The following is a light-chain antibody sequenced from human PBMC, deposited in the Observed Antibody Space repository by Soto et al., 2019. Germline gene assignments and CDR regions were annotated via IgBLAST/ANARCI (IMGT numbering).Light chain of an antibody. CDR2: GAL. V-gene: IGKV3-20*01. Sequence: EVVLTQSPGTLSLSPGEGATLSCRASQSVVTSYLAWYQQRDGQSPRLLIYGALYRAPGIPDRCSGSGSGTDFTLSISRLDPEDFAVYYCQYYDESMWTFGQGTKVDIK. CDR1: QSVVTSY. CDR3: QYYDESMWT. J-gene: IGKJ1*01.